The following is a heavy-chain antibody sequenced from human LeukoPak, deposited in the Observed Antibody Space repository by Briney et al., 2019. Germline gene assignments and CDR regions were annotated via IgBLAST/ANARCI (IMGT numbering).Heavy chain of an antibody. Sequence: ASVKVSCKASGYTFTSYDINWVRQATGQGLEWMGWMNPNSGNTGYAQKFQGRVTMTRNTSISTAYMELSSLRSEDTAVYYCARESPDYDILTGYYSDYWGQGTLVTVSS. J-gene: IGHJ4*02. V-gene: IGHV1-8*01. CDR1: GYTFTSYD. CDR2: MNPNSGNT. CDR3: ARESPDYDILTGYYSDY. D-gene: IGHD3-9*01.